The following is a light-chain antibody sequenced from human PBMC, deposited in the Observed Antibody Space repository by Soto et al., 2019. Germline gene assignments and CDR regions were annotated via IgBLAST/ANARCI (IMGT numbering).Light chain of an antibody. CDR1: SSNIGGNY. V-gene: IGLV1-47*01. CDR3: AAWDDSLSGRV. CDR2: RNN. Sequence: QPVLTQPPSASGTPGQRVTISCSGSSSNIGGNYVYWYQQLPGTAPKLLIYRNNQRPSGVPDRFSGSKSGTSASLAISGLRSEDEADYYCAAWDDSLSGRVFGGGTKLTVL. J-gene: IGLJ2*01.